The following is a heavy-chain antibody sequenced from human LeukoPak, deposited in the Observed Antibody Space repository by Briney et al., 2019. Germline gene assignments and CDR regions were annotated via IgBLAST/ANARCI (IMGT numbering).Heavy chain of an antibody. CDR3: ARDLRGSYDYVWGSYLSWFDP. CDR1: GFTFSNHN. J-gene: IGHJ5*02. Sequence: GGSLRLSCAASGFTFSNHNMNWVRQAPGKGLEWVSSISSSSSYIYYADSVKGRFTISRDNAKNSLFLQMNSLRAEDTAVYYCARDLRGSYDYVWGSYLSWFDPWGQGTLVTVSS. V-gene: IGHV3-21*01. CDR2: ISSSSSYI. D-gene: IGHD3-16*01.